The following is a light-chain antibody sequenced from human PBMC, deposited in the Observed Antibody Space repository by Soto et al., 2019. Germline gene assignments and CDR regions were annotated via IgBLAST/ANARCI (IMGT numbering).Light chain of an antibody. V-gene: IGKV1-17*01. J-gene: IGKJ4*01. CDR3: QQLNSYPLT. CDR1: QGIRND. Sequence: IQITQSPSSLSASLGDRVTITCRASQGIRNDLGWYQQKPGKAPKLLICAASTLQSGVPSRFSGTAAATEFTLTINSLQPEDFATYYCQQLNSYPLTFGGGTKVDIK. CDR2: AAS.